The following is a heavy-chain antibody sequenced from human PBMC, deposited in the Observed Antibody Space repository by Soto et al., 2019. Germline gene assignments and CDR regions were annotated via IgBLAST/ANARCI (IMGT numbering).Heavy chain of an antibody. CDR3: ARVRVQWLVQDAFDI. CDR1: GFTFSSYA. V-gene: IGHV3-64*01. CDR2: ISSNGGST. J-gene: IGHJ3*02. Sequence: GGSLRLSCAASGFTFSSYAMHWVRQAPGKGLEYVSAISSNGGSTYYANSVKGRFTISRDNSKNTLYLQMGSLRAEDMAVYYCARVRVQWLVQDAFDIWGQGTMVT. D-gene: IGHD6-19*01.